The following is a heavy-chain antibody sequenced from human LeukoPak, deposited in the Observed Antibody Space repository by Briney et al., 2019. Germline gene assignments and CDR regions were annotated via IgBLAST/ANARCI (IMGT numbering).Heavy chain of an antibody. V-gene: IGHV3-23*01. CDR3: AKDTIAARPTPYYFDY. Sequence: GGSLRLSCAASGFTFSSYAMSWVRQAPGKGLEWVSAISGSGGSTYYADSVKGRFTISRDNSKSTLYLQMNSLRAEDTAVYYCAKDTIAARPTPYYFDYWGQGTLVTVSS. CDR1: GFTFSSYA. D-gene: IGHD6-6*01. CDR2: ISGSGGST. J-gene: IGHJ4*02.